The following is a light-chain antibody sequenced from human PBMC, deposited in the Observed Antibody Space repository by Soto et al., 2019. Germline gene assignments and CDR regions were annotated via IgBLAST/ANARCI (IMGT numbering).Light chain of an antibody. J-gene: IGKJ1*01. CDR1: QGISSY. CDR2: GAS. V-gene: IGKV1-9*01. Sequence: IQLTQSPTSLSASVGDRVTITCRASQGISSYLAWYQQKPGKAPKLLIYGASTLQSGVPSRFSGSGSGTEFTLTISSLQPDDFATYYCQHYNSYGTFGQGTKVDIK. CDR3: QHYNSYGT.